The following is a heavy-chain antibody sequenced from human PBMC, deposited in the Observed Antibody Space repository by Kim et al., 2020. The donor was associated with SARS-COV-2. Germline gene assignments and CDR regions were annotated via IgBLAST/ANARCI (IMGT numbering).Heavy chain of an antibody. J-gene: IGHJ2*01. V-gene: IGHV3-23*01. Sequence: ADSVKGQCTISRDHSKNTLYQQMDSLRDEDTAVYYCAKGGDGWTEWYFDLWGRGTLVTVSS. CDR3: AKGGDGWTEWYFDL. D-gene: IGHD6-19*01.